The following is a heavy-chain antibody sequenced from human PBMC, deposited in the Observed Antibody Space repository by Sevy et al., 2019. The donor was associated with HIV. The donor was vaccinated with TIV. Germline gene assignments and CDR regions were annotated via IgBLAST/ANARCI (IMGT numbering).Heavy chain of an antibody. D-gene: IGHD2-8*01. CDR3: AGEGCTKPHDY. CDR1: GFTFSKYS. V-gene: IGHV3-23*01. CDR2: LSFGCGEI. J-gene: IGHJ4*02. Sequence: GGSLRLSCAASGFTFSKYSMSWVRQPPGKGLEWVSTLSFGCGEINHADSVKGQLTISREHSKNSLFLQMNNLRAEDTAVYYCAGEGCTKPHDYWGQGTLVTVSS.